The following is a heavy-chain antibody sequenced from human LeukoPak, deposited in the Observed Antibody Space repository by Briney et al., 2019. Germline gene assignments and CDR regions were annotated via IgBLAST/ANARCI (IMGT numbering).Heavy chain of an antibody. D-gene: IGHD3-3*01. V-gene: IGHV3-30*02. Sequence: GGSLRLSCAASGFTFSSYGMHWVRQAPGKGLEWVAFIRYDGSNKYYADSVKGRFTISRDNSKNTLYLQMNSLRAEDTAVYYYATHKLRFLEWLCSYWGQGTLVTVSS. CDR1: GFTFSSYG. J-gene: IGHJ4*02. CDR2: IRYDGSNK. CDR3: ATHKLRFLEWLCSY.